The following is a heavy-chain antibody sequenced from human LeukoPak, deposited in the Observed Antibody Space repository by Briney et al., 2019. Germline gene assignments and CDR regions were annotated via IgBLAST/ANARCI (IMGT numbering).Heavy chain of an antibody. CDR3: AKDTSIGRYCTNGVCSPFDY. V-gene: IGHV3-23*01. CDR2: IRDSGGST. D-gene: IGHD2-8*01. J-gene: IGHJ4*02. CDR1: GFTFSSYA. Sequence: GGSLRLSCAASGFTFSSYAMSWVRPAPGKRLEWVSAIRDSGGSTYDADSVRGRFTISRDNSKNTLYLQMNSLRAEDTAVYYCAKDTSIGRYCTNGVCSPFDYWGQGTLVTASS.